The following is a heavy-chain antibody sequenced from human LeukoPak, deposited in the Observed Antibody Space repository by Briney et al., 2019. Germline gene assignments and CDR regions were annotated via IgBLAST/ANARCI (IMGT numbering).Heavy chain of an antibody. Sequence: SVKVSCKASGGTFSSYAISWVRQAPGQGLEWMGGIIPIFGTANYAQKLQGRVTITADESTSTAYMELSSLRSEDTAVYYCARGAEIEGAFDYWGQGTLVTVSS. CDR2: IIPIFGTA. CDR1: GGTFSSYA. J-gene: IGHJ4*02. V-gene: IGHV1-69*01. D-gene: IGHD3-22*01. CDR3: ARGAEIEGAFDY.